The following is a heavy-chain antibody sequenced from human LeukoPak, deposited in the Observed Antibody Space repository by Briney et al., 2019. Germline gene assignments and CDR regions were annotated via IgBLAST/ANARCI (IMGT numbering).Heavy chain of an antibody. CDR3: ARDPDDTATFDY. D-gene: IGHD5-18*01. CDR2: IIPIFGTA. V-gene: IGHV1-69*06. Sequence: SVKASCKASGGTFSSYAISWVRQAPGQGLEWMGGIIPIFGTANYAQEFQGRVTITAGKSTSTAYMELSSLRSEDTAVYYCARDPDDTATFDYWGQGTLVTVSS. CDR1: GGTFSSYA. J-gene: IGHJ4*02.